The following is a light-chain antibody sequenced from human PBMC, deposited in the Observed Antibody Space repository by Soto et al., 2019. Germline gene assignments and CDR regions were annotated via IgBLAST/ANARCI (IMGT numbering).Light chain of an antibody. Sequence: QSALTQPASVSGSPGQSITISCTGTSSDVGGYNYVSWYQQHPGKAPKLMIYEVSNRPSGVSNRFSGSKSGNTASLTISGLQAEDEDEDYCSSCSSTSTAVFGGGTKVTVL. CDR1: SSDVGGYNY. V-gene: IGLV2-14*01. CDR3: SSCSSTSTAV. CDR2: EVS. J-gene: IGLJ2*01.